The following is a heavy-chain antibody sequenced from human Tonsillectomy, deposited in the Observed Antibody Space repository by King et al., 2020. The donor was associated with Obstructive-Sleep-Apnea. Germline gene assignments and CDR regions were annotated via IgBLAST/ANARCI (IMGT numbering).Heavy chain of an antibody. V-gene: IGHV3-15*01. CDR1: GFTFSNAW. CDR3: TTEGGGFGEFRAFDF. D-gene: IGHD3-10*01. Sequence: VQLVESGGGLVKPGGSLRLSCGASGFTFSNAWMSWVRQAPGKGLEWVGRIKSKTDDGTTDYAAPVKGRFTISRDDSRNTLCLQMNSLKTEDTAVYYCTTEGGGFGEFRAFDFWGQGTMVTVSS. J-gene: IGHJ3*01. CDR2: IKSKTDDGTT.